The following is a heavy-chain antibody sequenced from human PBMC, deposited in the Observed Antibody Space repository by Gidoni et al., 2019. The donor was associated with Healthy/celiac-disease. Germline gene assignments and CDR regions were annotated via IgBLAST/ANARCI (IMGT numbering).Heavy chain of an antibody. Sequence: QVQLQESGPGLVKPSQTLSLTCTVSGGSISSGDYYWSWIRQPPGKGLEWIGYIYYSGSTYYNPSLKSRVTISVDTSKNQFSLKLSSVTAADTAVYYCARVGIFGVVIGWFDPWGQGTLVTVSS. D-gene: IGHD3-3*01. CDR1: GGSISSGDYY. V-gene: IGHV4-30-4*01. CDR2: IYYSGST. J-gene: IGHJ5*02. CDR3: ARVGIFGVVIGWFDP.